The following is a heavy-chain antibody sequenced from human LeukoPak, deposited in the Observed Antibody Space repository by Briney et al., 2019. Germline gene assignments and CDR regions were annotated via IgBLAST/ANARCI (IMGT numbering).Heavy chain of an antibody. Sequence: GGSLRLSCAASGFTFSSYGMHWVRQAPGKGLEWVSRINGDGTTTTYADSVKGRFTISRDNTENILYLQMDSLRAEDTAIYYCSRSQFDYWGQGVLVTVSS. J-gene: IGHJ4*02. V-gene: IGHV3-74*01. CDR1: GFTFSSYG. CDR3: SRSQFDY. CDR2: INGDGTTT.